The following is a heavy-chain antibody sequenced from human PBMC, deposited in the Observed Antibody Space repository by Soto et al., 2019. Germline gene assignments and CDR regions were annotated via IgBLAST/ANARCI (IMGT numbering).Heavy chain of an antibody. V-gene: IGHV1-2*04. CDR3: ARHDSSSECCLAV. CDR1: GYTFTGYY. CDR2: INPNNGGT. Sequence: PSVKVSCKASGYTFTGYYMQWVRQAPGKGREWMGWINPNNGGTSYAQKFQGWVTMTGDTSISTAYIELSRLRSDDTSVYYCARHDSSSECCLAVWGQGTTVTVSS. J-gene: IGHJ6*02. D-gene: IGHD2-21*02.